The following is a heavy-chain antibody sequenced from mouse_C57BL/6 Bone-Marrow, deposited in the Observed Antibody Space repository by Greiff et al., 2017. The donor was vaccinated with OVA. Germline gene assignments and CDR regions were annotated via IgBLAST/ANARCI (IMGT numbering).Heavy chain of an antibody. CDR2: IDPEDGET. V-gene: IGHV14-2*01. CDR3: ASLGSSLWYCDV. D-gene: IGHD1-1*01. Sequence: EVKLVESGAELVKPGASVKLSCTASGFNIKDYYMHWVKQRTEQGLAWIGRIDPEDGETKYAPKFQGKATITADTSSNTAYLQLSSLTSEDTAVYYCASLGSSLWYCDVWGTGTTVTVSS. J-gene: IGHJ1*03. CDR1: GFNIKDYY.